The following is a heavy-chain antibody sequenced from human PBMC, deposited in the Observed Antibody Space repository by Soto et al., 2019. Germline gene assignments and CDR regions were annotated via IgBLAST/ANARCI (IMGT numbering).Heavy chain of an antibody. Sequence: EVQLVESGGGLVQPGGSLRLSYAASGFPFSSYWMHWVRQVPGKGLVWVSRRYTDGSSTSYADSLKGRFTIPGYKAKNTLYLQMNSLIAEDTGVYYCARVAGGYYYTDACGEGTTGALSS. D-gene: IGHD3-10*01. CDR3: ARVAGGYYYTDA. CDR2: RYTDGSST. J-gene: IGHJ6*03. CDR1: GFPFSSYW. V-gene: IGHV3-74*01.